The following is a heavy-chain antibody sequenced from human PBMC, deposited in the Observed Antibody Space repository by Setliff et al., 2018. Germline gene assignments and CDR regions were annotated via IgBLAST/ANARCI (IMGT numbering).Heavy chain of an antibody. CDR3: TRSSNFWNGYLFDW. V-gene: IGHV4-39*01. CDR1: GDSISSNSHY. CDR2: IDYSATT. D-gene: IGHD3-3*01. J-gene: IGHJ4*02. Sequence: LSLTCIVSGDSISSNSHYWGWIRQPPGKGLEWIGTIDYSATTYCNPSLKSRVTISVDTSKNQSSLRLSSVTAADTAVYYCTRSSNFWNGYLFDWWGQGSLVTVSS.